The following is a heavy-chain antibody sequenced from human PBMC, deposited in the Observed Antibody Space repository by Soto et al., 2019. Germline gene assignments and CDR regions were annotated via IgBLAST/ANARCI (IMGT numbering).Heavy chain of an antibody. D-gene: IGHD6-19*01. J-gene: IGHJ6*02. CDR2: IKQDGSEK. CDR3: ARAQQWLVWYGMDV. V-gene: IGHV3-7*03. Sequence: GGSLRLSCAASGFTFSSYWMSWVRQAPGKGLEWVANIKQDGSEKYYVDPVKGRFTISRDNAKNSLYLQMNSLRAEDTAVYYCARAQQWLVWYGMDVWGQGTTVTVSS. CDR1: GFTFSSYW.